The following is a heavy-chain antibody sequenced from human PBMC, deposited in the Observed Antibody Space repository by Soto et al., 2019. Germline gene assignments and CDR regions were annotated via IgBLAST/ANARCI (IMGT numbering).Heavy chain of an antibody. J-gene: IGHJ4*02. CDR3: ARLDYGDYLGVI. D-gene: IGHD4-17*01. CDR2: MYRSGNT. V-gene: IGHV3-66*01. CDR1: GFTVTSEY. Sequence: GGSLRLSCVASGFTVTSEYMSWVRQAPGKGLEWVSVMYRSGNTEYADSVKGRFTISRDNSKNTLYFQMNSLRAEDTAVYYCARLDYGDYLGVIWGQGTLVTVSS.